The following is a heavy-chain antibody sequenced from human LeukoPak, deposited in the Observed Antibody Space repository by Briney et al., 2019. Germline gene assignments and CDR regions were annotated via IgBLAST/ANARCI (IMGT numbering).Heavy chain of an antibody. CDR3: ARGREAVSLWFGGWFDP. D-gene: IGHD3-10*01. J-gene: IGHJ5*02. CDR1: GGSISSGGYS. Sequence: SQTLPLTCAVSGGSISSGGYSWSWIRQPPGKGLEWIGYMYHSGSTYYNPSLKSRVTIPIDRSKNHFSLKLSSVTAADTAVYYCARGREAVSLWFGGWFDPWGQGTLVTVSS. CDR2: MYHSGST. V-gene: IGHV4-30-2*01.